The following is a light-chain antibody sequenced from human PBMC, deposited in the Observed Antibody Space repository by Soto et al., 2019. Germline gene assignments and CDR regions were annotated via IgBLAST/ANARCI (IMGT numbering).Light chain of an antibody. Sequence: DIVMTQSPLSLSVTPGEPASISCRSSQSLLYSNGYNYLDWYLQKPGQSPQLLIYLGSNRASGVPDRFSGSGSGSDCTLTISSVEAEDVGVYYCMHSLRTPLTFGPGTKVDVK. CDR3: MHSLRTPLT. CDR1: QSLLYSNGYNY. CDR2: LGS. J-gene: IGKJ3*01. V-gene: IGKV2-28*01.